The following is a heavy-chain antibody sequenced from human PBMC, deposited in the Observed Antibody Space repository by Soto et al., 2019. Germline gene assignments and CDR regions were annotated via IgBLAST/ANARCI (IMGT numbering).Heavy chain of an antibody. Sequence: EVQLLESGGGLVQPGGSLRLSCAASGFTFSSYAMSWVRQAPGKGLEWVSAISGSGGSTYYADSVNARFTISRDNSKNTLDLQRTSLRAEETAVYYCAKVLRFVWDAFDIWGQGTMVTVSS. CDR1: GFTFSSYA. D-gene: IGHD2-8*01. J-gene: IGHJ3*02. CDR3: AKVLRFVWDAFDI. CDR2: ISGSGGST. V-gene: IGHV3-23*01.